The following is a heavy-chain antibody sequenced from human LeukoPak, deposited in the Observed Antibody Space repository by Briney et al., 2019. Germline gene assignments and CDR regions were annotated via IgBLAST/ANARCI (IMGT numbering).Heavy chain of an antibody. CDR1: GFTFSNYA. J-gene: IGHJ4*02. CDR2: ISGSGGST. Sequence: GGSLRLSCAASGFTFSNYAMSWVRQAPGKGLEWVSAISGSGGSTYYAGSVKGRFTISRDNAKNSLYLHLSSLRAEDTAVYYCARSGSSYDGSQSWFDYWGQGTLVTVSS. V-gene: IGHV3-23*01. D-gene: IGHD3-22*01. CDR3: ARSGSSYDGSQSWFDY.